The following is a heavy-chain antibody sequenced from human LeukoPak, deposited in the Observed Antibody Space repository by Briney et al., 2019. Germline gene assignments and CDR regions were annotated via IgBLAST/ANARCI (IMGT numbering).Heavy chain of an antibody. CDR2: ISSSGSTI. V-gene: IGHV3-11*04. D-gene: IGHD4-23*01. CDR1: GFTFSDYY. J-gene: IGHJ3*02. CDR3: VRNSAPFDAFDI. Sequence: GGSLRLSCAASGFTFSDYYMSWIRQAPGKGLEWVSYISSSGSTIYYADSVKGRFTISRDNAKNSLYLQMNSLRAEDTAVYYCVRNSAPFDAFDIWGQGAMVTVSS.